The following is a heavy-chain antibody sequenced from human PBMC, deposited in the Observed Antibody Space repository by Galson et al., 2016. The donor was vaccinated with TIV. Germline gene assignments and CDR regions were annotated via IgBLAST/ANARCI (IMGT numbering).Heavy chain of an antibody. D-gene: IGHD2-21*02. CDR2: TSYSGNT. Sequence: TLSLPCAVSGGSMSSGDYFWSWIRQPPGKGLEWIGHTSYSGNTYYKSSLKGRLFISLDTSKNQFSLRLNSVTAADTAVYYCARARRVARVVVPATGTAIDYWGQGKLVTVST. J-gene: IGHJ4*02. V-gene: IGHV4-30-4*01. CDR1: GGSMSSGDYF. CDR3: ARARRVARVVVPATGTAIDY.